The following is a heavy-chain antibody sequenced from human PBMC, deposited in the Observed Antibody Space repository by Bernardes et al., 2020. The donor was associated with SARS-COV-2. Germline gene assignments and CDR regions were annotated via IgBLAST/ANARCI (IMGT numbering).Heavy chain of an antibody. CDR3: ARDGGHVPRLVYYYYYGMDV. D-gene: IGHD3-16*01. CDR1: GYSISRGYY. Sequence: SATLYPTRAGSGYSISRGYYWGWIRHPPGKGLEWIGNIYHSGSTYYNPSLKSRVTISVDTSKNQFSLKLSSVTAADTAVYYCARDGGHVPRLVYYYYYGMDVWGQGTTVTVSS. CDR2: IYHSGST. V-gene: IGHV4-38-2*02. J-gene: IGHJ6*02.